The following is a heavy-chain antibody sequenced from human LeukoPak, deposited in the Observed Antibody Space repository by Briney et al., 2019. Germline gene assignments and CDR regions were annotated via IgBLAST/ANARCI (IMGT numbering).Heavy chain of an antibody. J-gene: IGHJ4*02. Sequence: GGSLRLSCVASGFPFSSYWMTWVRQAPGQGLEWVANIKQDGSKKSYVDSAKGRFTISRDNAKNSLYLQMNSLRAEDTAIYYCTRVGYIDEGIDYWGQGTLVTVSS. CDR1: GFPFSSYW. D-gene: IGHD5-24*01. V-gene: IGHV3-7*04. CDR3: TRVGYIDEGIDY. CDR2: IKQDGSKK.